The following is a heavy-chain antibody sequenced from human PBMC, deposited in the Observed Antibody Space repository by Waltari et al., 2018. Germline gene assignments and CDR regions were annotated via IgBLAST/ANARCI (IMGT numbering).Heavy chain of an antibody. CDR2: SMARYCLV. V-gene: IGHV1-69*15. D-gene: IGHD6-25*01. J-gene: IGHJ1*01. CDR1: GDTFSSFA. CDR3: AQWGSGYSREYFQH. Sequence: QVQLVQSGAEVKKSGSSVKVSCKDSGDTFSSFATSWVRQAPGQGLEWMGRSMARYCLVQYAKDLECRTKTSADESTTTAYLELTSLSPEDTAVYYGAQWGSGYSREYFQHWGQGTLITVFS.